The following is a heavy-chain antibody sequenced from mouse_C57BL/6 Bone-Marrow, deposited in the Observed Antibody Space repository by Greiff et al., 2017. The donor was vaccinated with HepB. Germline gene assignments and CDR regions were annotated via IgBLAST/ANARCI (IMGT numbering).Heavy chain of an antibody. J-gene: IGHJ3*01. CDR3: ARERGNLTGFAY. CDR1: GFTFSSYA. V-gene: IGHV5-4*01. CDR2: ISDGGSYT. Sequence: EVMLVESGGGLVKPGGSLKLSCAASGFTFSSYAMSWVRQTPEKRLEWVATISDGGSYTYYPDNVKGRFTISRDNAKNNLYLQMSHLKSEDTAMYYCARERGNLTGFAYWGQGTLVTVSA.